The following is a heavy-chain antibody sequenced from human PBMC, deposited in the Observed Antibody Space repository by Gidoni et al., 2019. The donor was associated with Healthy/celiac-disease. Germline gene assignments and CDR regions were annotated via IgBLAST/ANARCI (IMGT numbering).Heavy chain of an antibody. J-gene: IGHJ3*02. V-gene: IGHV4-61*02. CDR3: ARTRDPDAFDI. CDR1: GGSISSGSYY. Sequence: QVQLQESGPGLVKPSQTLSLTCTVPGGSISSGSYYWSWIRQPAGKGLEWIGRIYTSGSTNYNPSLKSRVTISVDTSKNQFSLKLSSVTAADTAVYYCARTRDPDAFDIWGQGTMVTVSS. CDR2: IYTSGST.